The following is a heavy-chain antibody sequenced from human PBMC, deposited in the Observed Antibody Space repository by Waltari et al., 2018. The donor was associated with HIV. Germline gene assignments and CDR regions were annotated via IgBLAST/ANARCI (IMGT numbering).Heavy chain of an antibody. CDR2: KSFDGTNN. Sequence: QVQLVESGGGVVRPGGSLRLSCSASGFMFSGYVLHWVRQAPGKVLEWVAAKSFDGTNNYYAHSVKGRFTIARDNIKNILHLQMNSLKIEDMAVYYCAKDRSGSLHYFYYYGMDVWGKGTTVAVSS. D-gene: IGHD3-3*01. J-gene: IGHJ6*04. CDR1: GFMFSGYV. CDR3: AKDRSGSLHYFYYYGMDV. V-gene: IGHV3-30-3*02.